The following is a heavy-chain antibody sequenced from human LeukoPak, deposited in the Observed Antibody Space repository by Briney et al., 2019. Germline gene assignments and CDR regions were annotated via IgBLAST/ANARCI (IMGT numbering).Heavy chain of an antibody. V-gene: IGHV4-59*01. CDR1: GGSISSYY. CDR2: IYYSGST. D-gene: IGHD1-26*01. CDR3: ARLYSGSYGMDV. Sequence: SETLSLTCTVSGGSISSYYWSWIRQPPGKGLEWIGYIYYSGSTNYNPSLKSRVTISVDTSKNQFSLKLSSVTAADTAVYYCARLYSGSYGMDVWGQGTTVTVSS. J-gene: IGHJ6*02.